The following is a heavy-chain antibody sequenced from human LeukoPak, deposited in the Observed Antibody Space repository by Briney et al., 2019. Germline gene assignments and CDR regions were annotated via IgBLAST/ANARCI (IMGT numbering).Heavy chain of an antibody. CDR2: ISDSGGST. CDR3: VGYYFDH. V-gene: IGHV3-23*01. Sequence: GGSLRLSCAASGFTFSRYAMSWVRQAPGKGLEWVSDISDSGGSTYYADSVKGRFTISRDNSKNTLYLQMNTLRAEDTAVYYCVGYYFDHWGQGTLVTVSS. J-gene: IGHJ4*02. CDR1: GFTFSRYA.